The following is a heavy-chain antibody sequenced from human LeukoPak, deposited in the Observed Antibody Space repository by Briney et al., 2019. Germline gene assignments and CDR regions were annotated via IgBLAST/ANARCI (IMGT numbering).Heavy chain of an antibody. J-gene: IGHJ4*02. CDR1: GYTFTSYG. D-gene: IGHD1-26*01. CDR2: ISAYNGNT. V-gene: IGHV1-18*01. Sequence: ASVKVSCKASGYTFTSYGISWVRQAPGQGLEWMGWISAYNGNTNYAQKLQGRVTMTRDTSISTAYMELSRLRSDDTAVYYCAREEIYSGSYCGYWGQGTLVTVSS. CDR3: AREEIYSGSYCGY.